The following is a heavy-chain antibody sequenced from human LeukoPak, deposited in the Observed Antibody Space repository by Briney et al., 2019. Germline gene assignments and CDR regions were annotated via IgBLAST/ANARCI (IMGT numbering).Heavy chain of an antibody. CDR1: GFTFSTYN. CDR3: ARSGLMGGYDLYHFDY. V-gene: IGHV3-9*01. D-gene: IGHD5-12*01. CDR2: ISWNSGSI. J-gene: IGHJ4*02. Sequence: PGGSLRLSCAASGFTFSTYNMIWVRQAPGKGLEWVSGISWNSGSIGYADSVKGRFTISRDNAKNSLYLQMNSLRAEDTALYYCARSGLMGGYDLYHFDYWGQGTLVTVSS.